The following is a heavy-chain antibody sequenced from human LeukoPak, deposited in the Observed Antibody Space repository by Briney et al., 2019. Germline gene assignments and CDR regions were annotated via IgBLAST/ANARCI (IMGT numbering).Heavy chain of an antibody. CDR3: ARDHYRYSSSFYYYYYMDV. CDR2: IRYDGSNK. CDR1: GFTFSSYG. J-gene: IGHJ6*03. V-gene: IGHV3-30*02. Sequence: PGGSLRLSCAASGFTFSSYGMHWVRQAPGKGLEWVAFIRYDGSNKYYADSVRGRFTISRDNSKNTLYLQMSSLRAEDTAVYYCARDHYRYSSSFYYYYYMDVWGKGTTVTVSS. D-gene: IGHD6-6*01.